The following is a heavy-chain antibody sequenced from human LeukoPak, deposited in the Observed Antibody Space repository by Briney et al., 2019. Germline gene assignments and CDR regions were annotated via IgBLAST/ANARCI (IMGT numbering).Heavy chain of an antibody. CDR1: GGSFSGYY. D-gene: IGHD3-22*01. V-gene: IGHV4-34*01. CDR2: INHSGST. Sequence: SETLSLTCAVYGGSFSGYYWSWIRQPPGKGLEWIGEINHSGSTNYNPSLKSRVTISVDTSKNQFSLKLSSVTAADTAVYYCARGPYYYDSRWGYGMDVWGQGTTVTVSS. J-gene: IGHJ6*02. CDR3: ARGPYYYDSRWGYGMDV.